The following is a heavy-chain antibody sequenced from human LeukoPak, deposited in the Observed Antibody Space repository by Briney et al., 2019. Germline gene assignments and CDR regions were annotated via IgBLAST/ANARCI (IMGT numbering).Heavy chain of an antibody. D-gene: IGHD1-26*01. CDR3: AKDSLRERIVGSTTRGVNDY. V-gene: IGHV3-23*01. CDR2: ISGSGVYT. CDR1: GFTFDSYG. J-gene: IGHJ4*02. Sequence: PGGSLRLSCAASGFTFDSYGMNWVRQAPGKGLEWVSGISGSGVYTYYADSVKGRFTISRDNSKNTLYLVMNSLRVDDTAVYYCAKDSLRERIVGSTTRGVNDYWGQGTLVTVSS.